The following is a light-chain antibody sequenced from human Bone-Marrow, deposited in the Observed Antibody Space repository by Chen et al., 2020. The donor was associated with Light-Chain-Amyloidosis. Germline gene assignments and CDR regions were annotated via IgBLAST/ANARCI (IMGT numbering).Light chain of an antibody. J-gene: IGLJ2*01. V-gene: IGLV3-25*03. CDR3: QSADSSGTYEVI. CDR2: RDT. CDR1: ALPTTF. Sequence: YDLTQPPSVSVSAGQTARIPCSGDALPTTFAFWYQQKPGQAPVLVIHRDTERPSGISERFSGSSSGTTATLTISGVQAEDEADYRCQSADSSGTYEVIFGGGTKLTVL.